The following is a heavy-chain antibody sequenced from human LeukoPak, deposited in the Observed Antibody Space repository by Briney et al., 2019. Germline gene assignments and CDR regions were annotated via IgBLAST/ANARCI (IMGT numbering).Heavy chain of an antibody. V-gene: IGHV3-15*01. Sequence: PGGSLRLSCAASGFTFTNAWMSWVRQAPGKGLEWVGRIKSKTDGGTTDYAAPVKGRFTISRDDSKNTLYLQMNSLKTEDTAVYYCTRHVDLVVVAATLLFEFWGQGILVTVSS. CDR1: GFTFTNAW. D-gene: IGHD2-15*01. CDR2: IKSKTDGGTT. CDR3: TRHVDLVVVAATLLFEF. J-gene: IGHJ4*02.